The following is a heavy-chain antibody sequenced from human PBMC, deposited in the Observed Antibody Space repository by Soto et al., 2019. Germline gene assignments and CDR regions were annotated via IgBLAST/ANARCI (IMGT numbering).Heavy chain of an antibody. V-gene: IGHV3-30*18. CDR2: ISYDGSNK. J-gene: IGHJ6*02. Sequence: QVQLVESGGGVVQPGRSLRLSCAASGFTFSSYGMHWVRQAPGKGLEWVAVISYDGSNKYYADSVKGRFTISRDNSKNTLYLQMNSLRAEDTAVYYCAKIPLWVVPWDYYYGMDVWGQGTTVTVSS. D-gene: IGHD2-21*01. CDR3: AKIPLWVVPWDYYYGMDV. CDR1: GFTFSSYG.